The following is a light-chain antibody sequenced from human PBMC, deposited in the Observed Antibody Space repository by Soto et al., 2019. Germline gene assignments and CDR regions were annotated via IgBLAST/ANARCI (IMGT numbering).Light chain of an antibody. Sequence: QSALTQPASVSGSPGQSVTISCTGTSSDIGAYNYVSWYQHHPGKGPKLIIYDLTHRPSGVSTRFSGSKSGNTASLTISGLQTEDEADYYCSSFTITSIRGVFGGGTKVTV. CDR2: DLT. V-gene: IGLV2-14*03. J-gene: IGLJ2*01. CDR1: SSDIGAYNY. CDR3: SSFTITSIRGV.